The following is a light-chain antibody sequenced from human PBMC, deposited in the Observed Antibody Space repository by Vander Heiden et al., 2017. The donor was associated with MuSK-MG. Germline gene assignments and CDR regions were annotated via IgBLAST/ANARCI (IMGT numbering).Light chain of an antibody. CDR1: QSISSY. J-gene: IGKJ3*01. V-gene: IGKV1-39*01. Sequence: DIQMTQSPSSLSASVGDRVTITCRASQSISSYLNWYQQKPGKAPKLLIYAASSLQSGVPSRFSGSGYGKDFTLTISSRQPEASTTYYCQQSYRNPFNFVGHGTKVDIK. CDR2: AAS. CDR3: QQSYRNPFNF.